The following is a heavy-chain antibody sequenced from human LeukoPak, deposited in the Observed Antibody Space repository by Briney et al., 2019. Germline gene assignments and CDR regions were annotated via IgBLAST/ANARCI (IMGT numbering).Heavy chain of an antibody. D-gene: IGHD2-2*01. CDR1: GGSISSGDYY. CDR3: VALVVPAAMH. V-gene: IGHV4-30-4*01. CDR2: IYYSGST. J-gene: IGHJ4*02. Sequence: SETLSLTCTVSGGSISSGDYYWSWIRQPPGKGLEWIGYIYYSGSTYYNPSLKSRVTISVDTSKNQFSLKLSSVTAADTAVYYCVALVVPAAMHWGQGTLVTVSS.